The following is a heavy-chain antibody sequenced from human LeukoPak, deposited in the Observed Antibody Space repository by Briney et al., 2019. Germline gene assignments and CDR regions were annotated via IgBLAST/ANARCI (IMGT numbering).Heavy chain of an antibody. CDR3: ARGGAKNIVVEPAALGPDFDY. CDR2: INHSGST. V-gene: IGHV4-34*01. CDR1: GGSFSGYY. D-gene: IGHD2-2*01. J-gene: IGHJ4*02. Sequence: KPSETLSLTCAVYGGSFSGYYWSWIRQPPGKGLEWIGEINHSGSTNYNPSLKSRVTISVDTSKNQFSLKLSSVTAADTAVYYCARGGAKNIVVEPAALGPDFDYWGQGTLVTVSS.